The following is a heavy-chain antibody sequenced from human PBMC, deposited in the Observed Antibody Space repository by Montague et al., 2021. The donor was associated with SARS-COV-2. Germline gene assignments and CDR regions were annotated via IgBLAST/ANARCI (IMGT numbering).Heavy chain of an antibody. Sequence: SETLSLTCTVSGGSISSYYWSWIRQPPGKGLEWIGYIYYSGSTNYNPSLKSRVTISVDTSKNQFSLKLSSVTAADTAVYYCARALRYVVVTVPALDIWGQGTMVTVS. CDR3: ARALRYVVVTVPALDI. J-gene: IGHJ3*02. CDR2: IYYSGST. V-gene: IGHV4-59*01. CDR1: GGSISSYY. D-gene: IGHD2-21*02.